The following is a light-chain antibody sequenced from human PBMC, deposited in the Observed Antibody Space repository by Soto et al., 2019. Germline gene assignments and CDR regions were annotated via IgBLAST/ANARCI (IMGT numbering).Light chain of an antibody. J-gene: IGKJ1*01. Sequence: DIVMTQSPDSLAVSLGERATINCKSSQSVLYSSNNKNYLAWYQQKPGQPPKLLIYWASTWESGVPARFSGSGSGTDFTLTISSLQAEDVAVYYCQQYYSTWTFGQGTKVEIK. CDR2: WAS. V-gene: IGKV4-1*01. CDR1: QSVLYSSNNKNY. CDR3: QQYYSTWT.